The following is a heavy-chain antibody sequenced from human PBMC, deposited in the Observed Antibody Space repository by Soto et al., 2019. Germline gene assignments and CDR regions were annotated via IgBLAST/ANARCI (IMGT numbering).Heavy chain of an antibody. CDR3: ASHQMYSSSRHQFRHYYYYGMDV. V-gene: IGHV1-69*13. J-gene: IGHJ6*02. D-gene: IGHD6-6*01. CDR1: GGTFSSYA. CDR2: IIPIFGTA. Sequence: SVKVSCKASGGTFSSYAISWVRQAPGQGLEWMGGIIPIFGTANYAQKFQGRVTITADESTSTAYMELSSLRSEDTAVYYCASHQMYSSSRHQFRHYYYYGMDVWGQGTTVTVSS.